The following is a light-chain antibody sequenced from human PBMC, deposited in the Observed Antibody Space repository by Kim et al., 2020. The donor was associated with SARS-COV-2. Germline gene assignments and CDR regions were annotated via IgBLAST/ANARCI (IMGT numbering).Light chain of an antibody. J-gene: IGLJ1*01. V-gene: IGLV3-19*01. CDR1: SLRSYY. Sequence: SSELTQDPAVSVALGQTVRITCQGDSLRSYYASWYQQKPGQAPVLVIYGKNNRPSGIPDRFSGSSSGNTAFLTITGAQAEDEADYYFNSRDSSGNHYVFG. CDR2: GKN. CDR3: NSRDSSGNHYV.